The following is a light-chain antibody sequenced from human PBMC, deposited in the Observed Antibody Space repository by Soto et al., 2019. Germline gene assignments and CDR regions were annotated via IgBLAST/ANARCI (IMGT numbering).Light chain of an antibody. CDR1: SSDVGAYNY. V-gene: IGLV2-11*01. Sequence: QSVRTQPRSVSGSPGQSVTISCTGTSSDVGAYNYVSWYQQHPGKAPKLMIYDVNKRPSGVPDRFSGSKSGNTASLTISGLQSEDEADYFCCSYAGTYTYVFATGTKLTVL. J-gene: IGLJ1*01. CDR2: DVN. CDR3: CSYAGTYTYV.